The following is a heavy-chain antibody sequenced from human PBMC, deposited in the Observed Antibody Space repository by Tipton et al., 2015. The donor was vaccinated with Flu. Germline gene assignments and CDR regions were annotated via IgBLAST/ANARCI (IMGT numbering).Heavy chain of an antibody. Sequence: SLRLSCAASGFTFSGSAMHWVRRASGRGWEWLGRIRSKADAYGTTYGASVKGRFTISRDDSKNMAYLQMNSVKSEDTALYYCTGDYVNTDYWGQGTLVTVFS. CDR2: IRSKADAYGT. V-gene: IGHV3-73*01. CDR3: TGDYVNTDY. CDR1: GFTFSGSA. J-gene: IGHJ4*02. D-gene: IGHD4-17*01.